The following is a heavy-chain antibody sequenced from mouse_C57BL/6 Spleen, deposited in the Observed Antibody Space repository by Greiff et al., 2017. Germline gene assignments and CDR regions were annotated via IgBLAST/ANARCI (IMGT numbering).Heavy chain of an antibody. D-gene: IGHD2-5*01. V-gene: IGHV10-3*01. J-gene: IGHJ2*01. CDR1: GFTFNTYA. Sequence: EVQVVESGGGLVQPKGSLKLSCAASGFTFNTYAMHWVRQAPGQGLEWVARIRSKSSNYATYYADSVKDRFTISRDDSQSMLYLQMNNLKTEETAMYYCVRGSNYDYFDYWGQGTTLTVSS. CDR3: VRGSNYDYFDY. CDR2: IRSKSSNYAT.